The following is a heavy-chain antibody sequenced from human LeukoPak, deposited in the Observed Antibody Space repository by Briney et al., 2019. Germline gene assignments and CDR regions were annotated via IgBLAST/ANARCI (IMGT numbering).Heavy chain of an antibody. CDR1: GGSISSGGYY. D-gene: IGHD6-13*01. CDR2: IYYSGST. CDR3: ARVRSSSWYLIPHWFDP. J-gene: IGHJ5*02. V-gene: IGHV4-31*03. Sequence: PSETLPLTCTVSGGSISSGGYYWSWIRQHPGKGLEWIGYIYYSGSTYYNPSLKSRVTISVDTSKNQFSLKLSSVTAADTAVYYCARVRSSSWYLIPHWFDPWGQGTLVTVSS.